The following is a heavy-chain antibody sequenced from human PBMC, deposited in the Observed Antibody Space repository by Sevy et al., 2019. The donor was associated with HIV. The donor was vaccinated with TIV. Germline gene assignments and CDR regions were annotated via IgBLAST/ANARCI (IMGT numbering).Heavy chain of an antibody. CDR2: ISSSSSTI. D-gene: IGHD3-16*02. CDR3: ARDGPGDYVWGSYRFSGAFDI. Sequence: GGSLRLSCAASGFTFSSYSMNWVRQAPGKGLEWVSYISSSSSTIYYADSVKGRFTISSDNAKNSLYLQMNSLRDGEMAVYYCARDGPGDYVWGSYRFSGAFDIWGQGTMVTVSS. CDR1: GFTFSSYS. V-gene: IGHV3-48*02. J-gene: IGHJ3*02.